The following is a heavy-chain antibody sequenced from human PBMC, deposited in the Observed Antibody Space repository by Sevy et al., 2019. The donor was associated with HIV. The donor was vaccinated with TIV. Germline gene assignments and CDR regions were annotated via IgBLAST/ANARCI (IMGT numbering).Heavy chain of an antibody. CDR2: IYSGGST. J-gene: IGHJ4*02. D-gene: IGHD1-26*01. V-gene: IGHV3-53*01. CDR3: ARDAGELLGFDY. Sequence: GGSLRLSCAASEFTVSSNYMSWVRQAPGKGLEWVSVIYSGGSTYYADSVKGRFTISRDNSKNTLYLQMNSLRAEDTAVYYCARDAGELLGFDYWGQGTLVTVSS. CDR1: EFTVSSNY.